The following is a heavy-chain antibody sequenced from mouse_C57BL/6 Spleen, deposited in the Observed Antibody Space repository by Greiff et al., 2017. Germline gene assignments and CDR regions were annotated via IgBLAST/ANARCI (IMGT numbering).Heavy chain of an antibody. CDR1: GFTFSSYA. D-gene: IGHD1-1*01. CDR2: LSDGGCYT. Sequence: EVQRVESGGGLVKPGGSLKLSCAASGFTFSSYAMSWVRQTPEKRLEWVATLSDGGCYTYYPDNVKGRLTISSDNAMNNLYVKMNHLKSGDTATYYCARAYYYSSSNPYYYAMDYWGQGTSVTVSS. CDR3: ARAYYYSSSNPYYYAMDY. J-gene: IGHJ4*01. V-gene: IGHV5-4*01.